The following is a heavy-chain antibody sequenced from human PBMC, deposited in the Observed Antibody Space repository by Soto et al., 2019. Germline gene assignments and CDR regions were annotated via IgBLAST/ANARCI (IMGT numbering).Heavy chain of an antibody. V-gene: IGHV3-23*01. CDR1: GFTFSSYA. D-gene: IGHD5-18*01. CDR2: ISGSGGST. Sequence: EVQLLESGGGLVQPGGSLRLSCAASGFTFSSYAMSWVRQAPGKGLEWVSAISGSGGSTYYADSVKGRFTISRDNSKNTLYLQMNSLRAEDTAVYYCAKDFVDTAMAVEDLGDYWGQGTLVTVSS. J-gene: IGHJ4*02. CDR3: AKDFVDTAMAVEDLGDY.